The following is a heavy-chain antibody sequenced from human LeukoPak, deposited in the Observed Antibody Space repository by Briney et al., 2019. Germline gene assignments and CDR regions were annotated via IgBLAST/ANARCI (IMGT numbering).Heavy chain of an antibody. CDR2: ISGSGGST. CDR1: GFTFSSCA. D-gene: IGHD2-21*01. V-gene: IGHV3-23*01. CDR3: AKFLPTHIVVANYYFDY. J-gene: IGHJ4*02. Sequence: GGSLRLSCAASGFTFSSCAMSWVRQAPGKGLEWVSAISGSGGSTYYADSVKGRFTISRDNSKNTLYLQMNSLRAEDTAVYYCAKFLPTHIVVANYYFDYWGQGTLVTVSS.